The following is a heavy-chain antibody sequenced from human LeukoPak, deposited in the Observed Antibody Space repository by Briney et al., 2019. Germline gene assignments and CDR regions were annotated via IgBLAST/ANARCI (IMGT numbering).Heavy chain of an antibody. CDR1: GYRFTPYD. Sequence: NFSCQASGYRFTPYDMHWVRQAPGQGLGWMGCINPICCGINYAQRLQDIVTMTRDTSSNTAYMELTSLTSDDTAVYYCASQPYCSGDSYYLSESAFDTWGRGPMVTVSS. CDR2: INPICCGI. D-gene: IGHD2-15*01. J-gene: IGHJ3*02. CDR3: ASQPYCSGDSYYLSESAFDT. V-gene: IGHV1-2*02.